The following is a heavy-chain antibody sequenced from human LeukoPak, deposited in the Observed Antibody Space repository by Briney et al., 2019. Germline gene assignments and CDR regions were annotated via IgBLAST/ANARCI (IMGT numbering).Heavy chain of an antibody. V-gene: IGHV3-30*04. Sequence: PGRSLRLSCAASGFTFSSYAMHWVRQAPGKGLEWGAVISYDGSNKYYADSVKGRFTISRDNSKNTLYLQMNSLRAEDTAVYYCARVRGVLRYFDWSDAFDIWGQGTMVTVSS. D-gene: IGHD3-9*01. CDR1: GFTFSSYA. J-gene: IGHJ3*02. CDR2: ISYDGSNK. CDR3: ARVRGVLRYFDWSDAFDI.